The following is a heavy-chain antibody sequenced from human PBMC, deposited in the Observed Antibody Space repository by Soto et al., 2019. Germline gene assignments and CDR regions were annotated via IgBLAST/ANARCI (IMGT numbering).Heavy chain of an antibody. V-gene: IGHV3-74*03. CDR2: INTDGSVA. CDR3: ARDQPGYSYGYGLGY. D-gene: IGHD5-18*01. J-gene: IGHJ4*02. Sequence: GGSLRLSCAASGLTFRSYWMHWVRQAPGKGLVWVSRINTDGSVAMYVDSVKGRFTISRDNAKNSLYLQMNSLRAEDTAVYYCARDQPGYSYGYGLGYWGQGTLVTVSS. CDR1: GLTFRSYW.